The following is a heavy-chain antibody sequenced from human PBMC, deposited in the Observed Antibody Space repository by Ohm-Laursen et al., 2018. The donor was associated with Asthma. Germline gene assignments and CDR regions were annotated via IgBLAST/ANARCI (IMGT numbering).Heavy chain of an antibody. V-gene: IGHV3-30*18. D-gene: IGHD6-13*01. CDR3: AKSPSSSWYYYYYYYGMDV. CDR1: GFTFSSYG. CDR2: ISYDGSNK. J-gene: IGHJ6*02. Sequence: SLRLSCAASGFTFSSYGMHWVRQAPGKGLEWVAVISYDGSNKYYADSVKGRFTISRDNSKNTLYLQMNSLRAEDTAVYYCAKSPSSSWYYYYYYYGMDVWGQGTTVTVSS.